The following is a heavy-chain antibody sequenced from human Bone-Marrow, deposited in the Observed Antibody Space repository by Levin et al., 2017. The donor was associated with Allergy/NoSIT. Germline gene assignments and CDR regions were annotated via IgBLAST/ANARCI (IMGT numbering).Heavy chain of an antibody. J-gene: IGHJ3*02. V-gene: IGHV3-48*02. CDR2: ISSSSSTI. D-gene: IGHD4-17*01. Sequence: ASVKVSCAASGFTFSSYSMNWVRQAPGKGLEWVSYISSSSSTIYYADSVKGRFTISRDNAKNSLYLQMNSLRDEDTAVYYCAREQSGWSGYYLYDYGDYGAGDAFDIWGQGTMVTVSS. CDR3: AREQSGWSGYYLYDYGDYGAGDAFDI. CDR1: GFTFSSYS.